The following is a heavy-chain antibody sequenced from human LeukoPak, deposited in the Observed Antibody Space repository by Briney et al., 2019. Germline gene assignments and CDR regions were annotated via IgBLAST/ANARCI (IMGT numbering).Heavy chain of an antibody. CDR1: GFTFSSYA. CDR3: ARALDSSGRRDY. CDR2: ISYDGSNK. J-gene: IGHJ4*02. Sequence: GRSLRLSCAASGFTFSSYAMHWVRQAPGKGLEWVAVISYDGSNKYYADSVKGRFTISRDNSKNTLYLQMNSLRAEDTAVYYCARALDSSGRRDYWGQGTLVTVSS. D-gene: IGHD3-22*01. V-gene: IGHV3-30*04.